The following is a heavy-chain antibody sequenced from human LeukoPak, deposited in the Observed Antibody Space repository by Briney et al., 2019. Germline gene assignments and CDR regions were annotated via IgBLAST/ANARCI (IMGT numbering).Heavy chain of an antibody. V-gene: IGHV3-23*01. CDR3: AGYSSSWYNEYNWFDP. J-gene: IGHJ5*02. CDR2: ISGSGGST. Sequence: PGGSLRLSCAASGFTFSSYGMSWVRQAPGKGLEWVSAISGSGGSTYYADSVKGRFTISRDNSKNTLYLQMNSLRAEDTAVYYCAGYSSSWYNEYNWFDPWGQGTLVTVSS. CDR1: GFTFSSYG. D-gene: IGHD6-13*01.